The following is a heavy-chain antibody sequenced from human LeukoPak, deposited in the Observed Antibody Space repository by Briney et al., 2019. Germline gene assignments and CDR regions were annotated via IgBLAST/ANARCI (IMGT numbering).Heavy chain of an antibody. CDR3: ARGRWYCSGGSCFTDAFDI. V-gene: IGHV3-48*01. D-gene: IGHD2-15*01. CDR2: ISSSSSIM. CDR1: GFTFSSYN. J-gene: IGHJ3*02. Sequence: GGSLRLSCAASGFTFSSYNMNWVRQAPGKGLEWVSYISSSSSIMYYADSVKGRFTISRDNAKNSLYLQMNSLRAEDTAVYYCARGRWYCSGGSCFTDAFDIWGQGTMVTVSS.